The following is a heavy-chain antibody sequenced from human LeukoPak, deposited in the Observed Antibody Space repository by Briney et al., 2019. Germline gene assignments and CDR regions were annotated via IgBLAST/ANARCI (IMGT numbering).Heavy chain of an antibody. CDR1: GGSISSSSYY. J-gene: IGHJ6*03. CDR2: IYYSGST. V-gene: IGHV4-39*07. CDR3: AGGSSGKVGYYYYYMDV. Sequence: SETLSLTCTVSGGSISSSSYYWGWIRQPPGKGLEWIGSIYYSGSTYYNPSLKSRVTISVDTSKNQFSLKLSSVTAADTAVYYCAGGSSGKVGYYYYYMDVWGKGTTVTVSS. D-gene: IGHD3-22*01.